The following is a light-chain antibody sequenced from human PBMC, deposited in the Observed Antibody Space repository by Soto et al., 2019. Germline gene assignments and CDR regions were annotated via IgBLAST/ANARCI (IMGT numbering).Light chain of an antibody. CDR1: SSDVGDYNY. V-gene: IGLV2-8*01. CDR2: EVS. Sequence: QSVLTQPPSASGSPGQSVTISCTGTSSDVGDYNYVSWYQHHPGKAPKLMIYEVSKRPSGVPDRFSGSKSGNTASLTVSGLQDDDEADYYCRSYAGSNNFVVFGGGTKLTVL. J-gene: IGLJ2*01. CDR3: RSYAGSNNFVV.